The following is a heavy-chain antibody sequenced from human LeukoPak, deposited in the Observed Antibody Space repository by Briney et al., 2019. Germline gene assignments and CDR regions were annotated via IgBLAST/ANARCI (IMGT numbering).Heavy chain of an antibody. V-gene: IGHV3-11*06. Sequence: GGSLSLSCAASGLTLRDYYMSWIRQPPGKGLEWASYISSSSSYTNYADSVKGRFTTSRDNAKNSLYLQMNSLRAEDTAVYYCARDSLRYFDWLHDAFDIWGQGTMVTVSS. CDR3: ARDSLRYFDWLHDAFDI. CDR1: GLTLRDYY. J-gene: IGHJ3*02. D-gene: IGHD3-9*01. CDR2: ISSSSSYT.